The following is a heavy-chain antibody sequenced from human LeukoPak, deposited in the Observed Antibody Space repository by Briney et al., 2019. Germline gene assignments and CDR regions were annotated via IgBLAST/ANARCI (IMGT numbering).Heavy chain of an antibody. V-gene: IGHV4-4*02. CDR1: GDSISSSNW. Sequence: PSGTLSLTCAVSGDSISSSNWWSWVRQPPGKGLEWIGEIYHSGSTNYNPSLKSRVTISVDKSKNQFSLKLSSVTAADTAVYHCATVRGDYYYGMDVWGQGTTVTVSS. CDR3: ATVRGDYYYGMDV. CDR2: IYHSGST. J-gene: IGHJ6*02.